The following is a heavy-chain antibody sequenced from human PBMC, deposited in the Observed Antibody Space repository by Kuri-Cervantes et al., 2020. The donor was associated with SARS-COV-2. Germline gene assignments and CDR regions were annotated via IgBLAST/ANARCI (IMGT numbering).Heavy chain of an antibody. CDR3: AREGELRAFDI. CDR1: GFTFSSYS. CDR2: ISSSSSYI. V-gene: IGHV3-21*01. Sequence: GGSLSLSCAASGFTFSSYSMNWVRQAPGKGLEWVSSISSSSSYIYYADSVKGRFTISRDNAKNSLYLQMNSLRAEDTAVYYCAREGELRAFDIWGQGTMVTVSS. J-gene: IGHJ3*02. D-gene: IGHD1-26*01.